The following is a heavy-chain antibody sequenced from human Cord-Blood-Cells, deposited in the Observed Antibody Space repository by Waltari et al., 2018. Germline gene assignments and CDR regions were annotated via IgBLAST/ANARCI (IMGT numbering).Heavy chain of an antibody. CDR2: MNPNSGNT. J-gene: IGHJ3*02. V-gene: IGHV1-8*01. CDR1: GDTFTSFD. CDR3: AREAKGGDAFDI. Sequence: QVQLAQSGAEGQTPRAALKVSCRTVGDTFTSFDIYWVRQATGQGLEWMGWMNPNSGNTGYARKFQGRVTMTRNTSISTAYMELNSLSSEETAVYYRAREAKGGDAFDIWGQGTMFTVSS. D-gene: IGHD1-26*01.